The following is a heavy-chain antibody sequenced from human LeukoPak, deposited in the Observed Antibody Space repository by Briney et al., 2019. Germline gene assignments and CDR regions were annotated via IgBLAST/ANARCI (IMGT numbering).Heavy chain of an antibody. CDR2: IYYSGTT. Sequence: SETPSLTCAVSGGSIGSYYWSWLRQPPGRGLEWIGYIYYSGTTNYNPSLKSRVTISVDTSKNQFSLKLTSVTAADTAVYYCAREDPQTTVPEGLDVWGQGTTVTVSS. J-gene: IGHJ6*02. CDR1: GGSIGSYY. D-gene: IGHD4-17*01. CDR3: AREDPQTTVPEGLDV. V-gene: IGHV4-59*01.